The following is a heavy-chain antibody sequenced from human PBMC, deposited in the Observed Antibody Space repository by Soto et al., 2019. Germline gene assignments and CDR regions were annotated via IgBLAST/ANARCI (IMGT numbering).Heavy chain of an antibody. D-gene: IGHD4-17*01. V-gene: IGHV4-39*07. CDR1: GGSVSSSSCY. CDR2: IYYSGST. CDR3: ARRYGPGFDY. J-gene: IGHJ4*02. Sequence: PSETLSLTCTVSGGSVSSSSCYWGWIRQPPGKGLEWIGNIYYSGSTNYNPSLKSRVTISVDTSKNQFSLKLSSVTAADTAVYYCARRYGPGFDYWGQGTLVTVSS.